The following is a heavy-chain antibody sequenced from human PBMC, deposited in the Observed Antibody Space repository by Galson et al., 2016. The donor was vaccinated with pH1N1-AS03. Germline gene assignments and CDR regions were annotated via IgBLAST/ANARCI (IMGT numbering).Heavy chain of an antibody. V-gene: IGHV3-23*01. CDR1: GFTLSTYS. Sequence: SLRLSCAASGFTLSTYSMHWVRQAQGMGLEWVSSISASGGDTYYADSVKGRFTISRDNSRDTLYLQMSNLRAEDTAVYYCARRSPWSPVPTFYFDYWGQGTLVTVSS. CDR2: ISASGGDT. J-gene: IGHJ4*02. D-gene: IGHD4/OR15-4a*01. CDR3: ARRSPWSPVPTFYFDY.